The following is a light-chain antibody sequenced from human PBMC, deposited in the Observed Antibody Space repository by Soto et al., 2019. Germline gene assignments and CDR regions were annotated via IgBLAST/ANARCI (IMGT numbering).Light chain of an antibody. CDR3: SSYTSSSTNV. V-gene: IGLV1-51*01. CDR1: SSNIGNNF. Sequence: QSVLTQPPSVSAAPGQKVTISCSGSSSNIGNNFVSWYQQLPGAAPKLLIFDDNKRPSGIPDRFSGSKSGNTASLTISGLQAEDEADYYCSSYTSSSTNVFGTGTKLTVL. J-gene: IGLJ1*01. CDR2: DDN.